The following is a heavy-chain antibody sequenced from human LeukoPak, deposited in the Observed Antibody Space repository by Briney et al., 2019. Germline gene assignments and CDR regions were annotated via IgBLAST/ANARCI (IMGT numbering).Heavy chain of an antibody. D-gene: IGHD5-18*01. CDR1: GFTFSSYS. CDR3: ARLHIQLWPHYYMDV. Sequence: AGGSLRLSCAASGFTFSSYSMNWVRQAPGKGLEWVSYISSSSSTIYYADSVKGRFTISRDNAKNSLYLQMNSLRAEDTAVYYCARLHIQLWPHYYMDVWGKGTTVTISS. V-gene: IGHV3-48*01. CDR2: ISSSSSTI. J-gene: IGHJ6*03.